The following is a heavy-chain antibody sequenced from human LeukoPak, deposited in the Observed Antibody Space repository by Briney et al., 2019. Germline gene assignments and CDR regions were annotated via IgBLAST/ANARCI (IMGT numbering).Heavy chain of an antibody. CDR3: ARDLDKNDYDSSDWLDP. V-gene: IGHV1-2*02. CDR1: GYTFTGYY. CDR2: INPNSGGT. J-gene: IGHJ5*02. D-gene: IGHD3-22*01. Sequence: ASVKVSCKASGYTFTGYYMHWVRQAPGQGLEWMGWINPNSGGTNYAQKFQGRVTMTRDTSISTAYMELSRLRSDDTAVYYCARDLDKNDYDSSDWLDPWGQGTLVTVSS.